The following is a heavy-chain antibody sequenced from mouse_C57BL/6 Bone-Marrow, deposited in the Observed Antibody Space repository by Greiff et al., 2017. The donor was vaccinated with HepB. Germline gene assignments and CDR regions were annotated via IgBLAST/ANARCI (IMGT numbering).Heavy chain of an antibody. CDR1: GYTFTSYW. CDR3: AREGGGYDAWFAY. CDR2: IHPNSGST. Sequence: QVQLQQSGAELVKPGASVKLSCKASGYTFTSYWMHWVKQRPGQGLEWIGMIHPNSGSTNYNEKFKSKATLTVDKSSSTAYMQLSSLTSEDSAVYYCAREGGGYDAWFAYWGQGTLVTVSA. V-gene: IGHV1-64*01. J-gene: IGHJ3*01. D-gene: IGHD2-2*01.